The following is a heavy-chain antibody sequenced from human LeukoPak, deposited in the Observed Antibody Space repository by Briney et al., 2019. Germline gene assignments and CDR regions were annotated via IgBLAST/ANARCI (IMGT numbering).Heavy chain of an antibody. Sequence: KAGGSLRLSCAASGFTFSTYSMNWVRQAPGKGLEWVPSISSSSSYTYYADSAKGRFTISRDNAKNTLYLQMNSLRAEDTAVYYCARDLYYYDSSGYSYWGQGTLVTVSS. CDR3: ARDLYYYDSSGYSY. J-gene: IGHJ4*02. V-gene: IGHV3-21*01. CDR2: ISSSSSYT. D-gene: IGHD3-22*01. CDR1: GFTFSTYS.